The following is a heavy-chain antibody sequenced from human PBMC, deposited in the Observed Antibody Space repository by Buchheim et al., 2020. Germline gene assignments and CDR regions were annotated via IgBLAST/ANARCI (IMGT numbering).Heavy chain of an antibody. V-gene: IGHV4-59*01. CDR3: ARGYSSSWYASVINWFDP. J-gene: IGHJ5*02. Sequence: QVQLQESGPGLVKPSETLSLTCTVSGGSISSYYWSWIRQPPGKGLEWIGYIYYSGSTNYNPSLKSRVTISVDTSKNQFSLKLSSVTAADTAVYCCARGYSSSWYASVINWFDPWGQGTL. D-gene: IGHD6-13*01. CDR2: IYYSGST. CDR1: GGSISSYY.